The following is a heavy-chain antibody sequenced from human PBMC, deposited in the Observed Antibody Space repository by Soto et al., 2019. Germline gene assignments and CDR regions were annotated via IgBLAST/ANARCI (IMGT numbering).Heavy chain of an antibody. CDR3: AKAGLRFLEWLFSPASH. V-gene: IGHV3-23*01. J-gene: IGHJ4*02. CDR1: GFTFSSYA. CDR2: ISGSGGST. D-gene: IGHD3-3*01. Sequence: GGSLRLSFAASGFTFSSYAMSWVRQAPGKGLEWVSAISGSGGSTYYADSVKGRFTISRDNSKNTLYLQMNSLRAEDTAVYYCAKAGLRFLEWLFSPASHWGQGTLVTVSS.